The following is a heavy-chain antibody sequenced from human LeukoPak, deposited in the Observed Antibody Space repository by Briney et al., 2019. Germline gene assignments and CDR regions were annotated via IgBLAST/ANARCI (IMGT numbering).Heavy chain of an antibody. J-gene: IGHJ4*02. CDR1: GGSINSYY. Sequence: SETLSLTCTVSGGSINSYYWSWIRQPPGKGLEWIGYIYYSGSTNYNPSLKSRVTISVDTSKNQFSLRLSSVTAADTAVYYCARYSSSWYEGDYWGQGTLVTVSS. CDR3: ARYSSSWYEGDY. CDR2: IYYSGST. D-gene: IGHD6-13*01. V-gene: IGHV4-59*01.